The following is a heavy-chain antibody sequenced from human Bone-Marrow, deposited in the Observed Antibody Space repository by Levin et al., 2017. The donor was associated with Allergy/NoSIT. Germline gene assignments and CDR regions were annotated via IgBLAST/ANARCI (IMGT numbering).Heavy chain of an antibody. Sequence: GGSLRLSCAASGFTFSDYYMTWIRQAPGKGLEWVSHISSSDASTYYADSVKGRFTISRDNAKNSLYLLMNSLRAEDTAVYYCARDSRCSGGTCYWGGMDVWGQGTTVTVSS. CDR3: ARDSRCSGGTCYWGGMDV. CDR1: GFTFSDYY. D-gene: IGHD2-15*01. J-gene: IGHJ6*02. CDR2: ISSSDAST. V-gene: IGHV3-11*01.